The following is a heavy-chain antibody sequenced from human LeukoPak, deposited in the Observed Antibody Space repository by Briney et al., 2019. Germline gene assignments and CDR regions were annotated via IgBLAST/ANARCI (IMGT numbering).Heavy chain of an antibody. V-gene: IGHV4-59*08. CDR1: GGSFSSYY. Sequence: SETLSLTCTVSGGSFSSYYWSWIRQPPGKGLEWIGYIYYSGSTNYSPSLKSRVTISVDTSKNQFSLRLSSVTAADTALYYCARHSCASSTSCSAYFQYWGQGTLVTVSS. J-gene: IGHJ1*01. D-gene: IGHD2-2*01. CDR2: IYYSGST. CDR3: ARHSCASSTSCSAYFQY.